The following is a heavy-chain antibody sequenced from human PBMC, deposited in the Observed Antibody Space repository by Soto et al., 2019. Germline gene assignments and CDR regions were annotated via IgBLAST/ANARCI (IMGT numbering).Heavy chain of an antibody. CDR3: ARDHSGWYLSYFDY. CDR2: ISAYSGNT. V-gene: IGHV1-18*01. D-gene: IGHD6-19*01. J-gene: IGHJ4*02. CDR1: GYTFTNYG. Sequence: QVQLVQSGAEVKKPGASVKVSCKASGYTFTNYGISWVRQAPGQGLEWMGWISAYSGNTNYAQKVQGRGTMTTDTSTSTAYLEMRSLRSDDTAVYYCARDHSGWYLSYFDYWGQGTLVTVST.